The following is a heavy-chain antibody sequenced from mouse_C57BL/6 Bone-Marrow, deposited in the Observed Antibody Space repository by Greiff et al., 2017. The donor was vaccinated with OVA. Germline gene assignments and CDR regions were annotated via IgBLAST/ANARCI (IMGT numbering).Heavy chain of an antibody. Sequence: VQLKESGAELVRPGASVKLSCKASGYTFTDYYINWVKQRPGQGLEWIARIYPGSGNTYYNEKFKGKATLTAEKSSSTAYMQLSSLTSEDSAVYFCARRIYYDYDGFAYWGQGTLVTVSA. CDR3: ARRIYYDYDGFAY. CDR1: GYTFTDYY. V-gene: IGHV1-76*01. D-gene: IGHD2-4*01. CDR2: IYPGSGNT. J-gene: IGHJ3*01.